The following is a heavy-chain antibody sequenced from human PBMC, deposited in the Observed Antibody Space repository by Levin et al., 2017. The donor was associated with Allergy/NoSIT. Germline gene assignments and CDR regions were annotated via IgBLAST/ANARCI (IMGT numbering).Heavy chain of an antibody. CDR1: GFTFSSYS. CDR2: ISSSSSYI. D-gene: IGHD6-25*01. J-gene: IGHJ3*02. V-gene: IGHV3-21*01. Sequence: PGGSLRLSCAASGFTFSSYSMNWVRQAPGKGLEWVSSISSSSSYIYYADSVKGRFTISRDNAKNSLYLQMNSLRAEDTAVYYCARRGAAAAGGFDIWGQGTMVTVSS. CDR3: ARRGAAAAGGFDI.